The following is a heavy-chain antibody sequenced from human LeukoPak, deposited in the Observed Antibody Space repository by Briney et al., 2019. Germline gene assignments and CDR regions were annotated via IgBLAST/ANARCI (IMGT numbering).Heavy chain of an antibody. CDR2: IIPIFGTA. V-gene: IGHV1-69*13. Sequence: GASVKVSCKASGGTFSSYAISWVRQAPGQGLEWMGGIIPIFGTANYAQKFQGRVTITADESTSTAYMELSSLRSEDTAVYYCARGMIRGALWCVDFWGLGSLVTVSS. CDR1: GGTFSSYA. D-gene: IGHD4/OR15-4a*01. CDR3: ARGMIRGALWCVDF. J-gene: IGHJ4*02.